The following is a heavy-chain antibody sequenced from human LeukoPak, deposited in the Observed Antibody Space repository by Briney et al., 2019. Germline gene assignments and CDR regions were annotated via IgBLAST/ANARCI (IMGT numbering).Heavy chain of an antibody. CDR1: GGSISSGGYY. CDR2: IYYSGST. D-gene: IGHD6-13*01. CDR3: ARVYSTTSPFDP. Sequence: SQTLSLTCTVSGGSISSGGYYWSWIRQHPGKGLEWIGYIYYSGSTYYNPSLKSRVTLSVDTSKNQFSLKLSSVTAADTAVYYCARVYSTTSPFDPWGQGTLVTVSS. J-gene: IGHJ5*02. V-gene: IGHV4-31*03.